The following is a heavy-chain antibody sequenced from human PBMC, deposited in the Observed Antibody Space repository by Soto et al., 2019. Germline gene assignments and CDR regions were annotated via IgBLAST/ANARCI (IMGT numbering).Heavy chain of an antibody. CDR1: GGTLSSYA. CDR3: TRDRSGITGKSRNIYAMDV. CDR2: TVPIIVST. D-gene: IGHD3-10*01. V-gene: IGHV1-69*01. Sequence: QVQLVQSGAEVKMPGSSLQVSCTASGGTLSSYAISWVRQAPGQGLEWVGGTVPIIVSTHYAQKFQGRVTITADEATNTVYMELSSLRSEDTAVYCCTRDRSGITGKSRNIYAMDVWGQGTTVTVSS. J-gene: IGHJ6*02.